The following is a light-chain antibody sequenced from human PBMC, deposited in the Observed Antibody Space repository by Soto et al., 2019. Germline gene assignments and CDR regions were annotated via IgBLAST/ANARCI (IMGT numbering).Light chain of an antibody. Sequence: DIVMSQSPASLALSLGERATINCKSSHRVLLTSNNKNYLAWYQQKPGQAPRLLIYGASNRATGIPDRFSGSGSGTDFILTISRLEPEDFAVYYCQQYDSSPRTFGQGTNVDIK. V-gene: IGKV4-1*01. CDR2: GAS. CDR1: HRVLLTSNNKNY. J-gene: IGKJ1*01. CDR3: QQYDSSPRT.